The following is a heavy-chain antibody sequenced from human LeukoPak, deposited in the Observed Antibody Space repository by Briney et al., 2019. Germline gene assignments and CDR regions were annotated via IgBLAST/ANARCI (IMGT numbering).Heavy chain of an antibody. V-gene: IGHV3-23*01. CDR1: GFTFSSYA. J-gene: IGHJ4*02. CDR3: ARGVRPMATIRPYFDY. CDR2: ISGSGGST. D-gene: IGHD5-24*01. Sequence: GGSLRLSCAASGFTFSSYAMSWVRQAPGKGLEWVSAISGSGGSTYYADSVKGRFTISRDNSKNTLYLQMNSLRAEDTAVYYCARGVRPMATIRPYFDYWGQGTLVTVSS.